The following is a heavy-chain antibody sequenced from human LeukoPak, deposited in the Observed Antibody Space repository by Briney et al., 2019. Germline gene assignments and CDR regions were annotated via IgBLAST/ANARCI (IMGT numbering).Heavy chain of an antibody. V-gene: IGHV1-8*02. CDR1: GYTFTGYY. D-gene: IGHD3-22*01. CDR3: ARGGDYYDSSGYFFDY. J-gene: IGHJ4*02. Sequence: GASVKVSCKASGYTFTGYYMHWVRQAPGQGLEWMGWMNPNSGNTGYAQKFQGRVTMTRNTPISTAYMELSSLRSEDTAVYYCARGGDYYDSSGYFFDYWGQGTLVTVSS. CDR2: MNPNSGNT.